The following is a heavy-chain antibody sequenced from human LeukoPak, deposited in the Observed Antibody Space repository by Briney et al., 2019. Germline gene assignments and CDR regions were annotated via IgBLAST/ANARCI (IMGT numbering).Heavy chain of an antibody. CDR2: INGGGNTT. J-gene: IGHJ6*03. CDR3: TKILQVAVAVAEYYYFYRDV. Sequence: RGSLRLSCAASGFAFSSFAMGWVRQSPGKGLEWLSTINGGGNTTFYSDSVKGRFTISRDNSKNTLYLHMDSLRPDDTALYYTTKILQVAVAVAEYYYFYRDVWGRGTAVTVSS. CDR1: GFAFSSFA. V-gene: IGHV3-23*01. D-gene: IGHD6-19*01.